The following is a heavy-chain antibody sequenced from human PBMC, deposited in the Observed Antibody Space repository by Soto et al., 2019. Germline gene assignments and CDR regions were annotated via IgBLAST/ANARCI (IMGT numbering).Heavy chain of an antibody. Sequence: QVQLQESGPGLVKPSQTLSLTCSVSGVSVSSDIYYWSWIRHHPGKGLEWIGYIYYSGNTYYNPSLGGRVTISLDTSKNHFSLRLRSVTPADTAVYYCARYPVVVGPAANYGVDVWGQGTTVTVSS. CDR1: GVSVSSDIYY. CDR3: ARYPVVVGPAANYGVDV. D-gene: IGHD2-2*01. J-gene: IGHJ6*02. CDR2: IYYSGNT. V-gene: IGHV4-31*03.